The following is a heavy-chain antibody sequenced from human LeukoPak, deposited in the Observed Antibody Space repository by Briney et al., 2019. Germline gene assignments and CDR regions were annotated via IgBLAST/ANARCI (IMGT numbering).Heavy chain of an antibody. J-gene: IGHJ6*03. CDR2: INPNSGGT. Sequence: GASVKVSCKASGYTFTGYYMHWVRQAPGQGLEWMGWINPNSGGTNYAQKFQGRVTMTRDTSISTAYMELSRLRSDDTAVYYCARDCSSWGGYYYYYYMDVWGKGTTVTVSS. CDR3: ARDCSSWGGYYYYYYMDV. CDR1: GYTFTGYY. D-gene: IGHD6-6*01. V-gene: IGHV1-2*02.